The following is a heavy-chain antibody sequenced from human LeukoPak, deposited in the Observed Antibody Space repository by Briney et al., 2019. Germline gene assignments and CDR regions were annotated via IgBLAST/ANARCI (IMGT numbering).Heavy chain of an antibody. CDR1: GYTFTSYD. J-gene: IGHJ4*02. CDR2: MNPNSGNT. D-gene: IGHD3-22*01. CDR3: ARGPFYDSSGYYFDY. V-gene: IGHV1-8*03. Sequence: ATVKVSCKASGYTFTSYDINWVRQATGQGLEWMGWMNPNSGNTGYAQKFQGRVTITRNTSISTAYMELSSLRSEDTAVYYCARGPFYDSSGYYFDYWGQGTLVTVSS.